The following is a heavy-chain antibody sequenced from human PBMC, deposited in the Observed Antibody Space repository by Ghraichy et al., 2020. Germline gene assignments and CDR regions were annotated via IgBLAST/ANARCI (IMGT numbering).Heavy chain of an antibody. CDR3: ARDQGYHSSGYYYFDY. J-gene: IGHJ4*02. D-gene: IGHD3-22*01. CDR2: IYYSGST. V-gene: IGHV4-59*01. CDR1: GDSISSYY. Sequence: SETLSLTCTVSGDSISSYYWSWIRQPPGKGLEWIAYIYYSGSTNYNPSLKSRVTISVDTSKNQFSLKLSSVTTADTAVYYCARDQGYHSSGYYYFDYWGQGTLVTVSS.